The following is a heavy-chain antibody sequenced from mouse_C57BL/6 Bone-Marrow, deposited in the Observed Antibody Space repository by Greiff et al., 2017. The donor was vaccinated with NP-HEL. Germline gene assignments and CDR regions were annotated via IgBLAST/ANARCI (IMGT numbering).Heavy chain of an antibody. D-gene: IGHD1-1*01. CDR1: GYAFTNYL. Sequence: QVQLQQSGAELVRPGTSVKVSCKASGYAFTNYLIEWVKQRPGQGLEWIGVINPGSGGTNYNEKFKGKATLTADKSSSTAYMQLSSLTSEDSAVYFCAREEYYYSSSYRFAYWGQGTLVTVSA. V-gene: IGHV1-54*01. CDR2: INPGSGGT. CDR3: AREEYYYSSSYRFAY. J-gene: IGHJ3*01.